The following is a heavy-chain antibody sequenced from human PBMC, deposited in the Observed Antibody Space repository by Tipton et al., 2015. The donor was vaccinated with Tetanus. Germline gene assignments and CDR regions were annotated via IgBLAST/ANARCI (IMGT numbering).Heavy chain of an antibody. D-gene: IGHD5-24*01. J-gene: IGHJ4*02. CDR3: ATGRLQLGGYFGY. V-gene: IGHV3-9*01. Sequence: SLRLSCAASGFTFDDYAMHWVRLAPGTGLEWVSGISWNSGSIGYADSVKGRFTISRDNAKNSLYLQMHSLRAEDTALDYCATGRLQLGGYFGYWGQGTLVAVSS. CDR2: ISWNSGSI. CDR1: GFTFDDYA.